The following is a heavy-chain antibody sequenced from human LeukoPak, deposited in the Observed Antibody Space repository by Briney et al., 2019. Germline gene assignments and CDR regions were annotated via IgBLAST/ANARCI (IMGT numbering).Heavy chain of an antibody. CDR1: GFTFSSYG. J-gene: IGHJ4*02. V-gene: IGHV3-30*02. CDR3: AKDFGGSGSYLDY. CDR2: IWYGGSNK. Sequence: GGSLRLSCAASGFTFSSYGMHWVRQAPGKGLEWVAVIWYGGSNKYYADSVKGRFTISRDNSKNTLYLQMNSLRAEDTAVYYCAKDFGGSGSYLDYWGQGTLVTVSS. D-gene: IGHD3-10*01.